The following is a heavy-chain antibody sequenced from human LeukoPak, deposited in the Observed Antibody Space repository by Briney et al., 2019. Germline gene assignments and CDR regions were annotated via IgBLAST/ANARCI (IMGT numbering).Heavy chain of an antibody. Sequence: ASVKVSCKVSGYTFTDYYMHWVQQAPGKGLEWMGLVDPEDGETIYAEKFQGRVTITADTSTDTAYMELSSPRSENTAVYYCATSPQYSSSWYRAFDIWGQGTMVTVSS. CDR2: VDPEDGET. CDR3: ATSPQYSSSWYRAFDI. D-gene: IGHD6-13*01. CDR1: GYTFTDYY. V-gene: IGHV1-69-2*01. J-gene: IGHJ3*02.